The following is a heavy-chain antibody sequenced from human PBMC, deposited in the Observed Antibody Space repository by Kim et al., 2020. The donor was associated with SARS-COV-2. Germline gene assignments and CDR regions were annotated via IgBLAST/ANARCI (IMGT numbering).Heavy chain of an antibody. CDR3: ARQGRVGTIIAVAGAFDY. Sequence: SETLSLTCTVSGGSISSSSYYWGWIRQPPGKGLEWIGSIYYSGSTYYNPSLKSRVTISVDTSKNQFSLKLSSVTAADTAVYYCARQGRVGTIIAVAGAFDYWGQGTPVTGSS. D-gene: IGHD6-19*01. V-gene: IGHV4-39*01. CDR1: GGSISSSSYY. CDR2: IYYSGST. J-gene: IGHJ4*02.